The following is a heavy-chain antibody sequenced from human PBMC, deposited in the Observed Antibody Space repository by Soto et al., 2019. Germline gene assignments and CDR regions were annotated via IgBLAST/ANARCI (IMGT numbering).Heavy chain of an antibody. D-gene: IGHD6-13*01. CDR1: GYTFTSYY. J-gene: IGHJ4*02. Sequence: WASVKVSCKASGYTFTSYYMHWVRQAPGQGLEWMGIINPSGGSTSYAQKFQGRVTMTRDTSTSTVYMELSSLRSEDTAVYYCARKSAGIAAAGSLYFDYWGQGTLVTVSS. CDR2: INPSGGST. CDR3: ARKSAGIAAAGSLYFDY. V-gene: IGHV1-46*01.